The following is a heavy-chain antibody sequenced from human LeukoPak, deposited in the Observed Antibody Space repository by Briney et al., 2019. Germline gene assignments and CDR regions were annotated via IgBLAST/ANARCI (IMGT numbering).Heavy chain of an antibody. V-gene: IGHV4-34*01. CDR3: ARGIAAAGTVCDAFDI. Sequence: SETLSLTCTVSGGSISSYYWSWIRQPPGKGLEWIGEINHSGSTNYNPSLKSRVTISVDTSKNQFSLKLSSVTAADTAVYYCARGIAAAGTVCDAFDIWGQGTMVTVSS. CDR1: GGSISSYY. D-gene: IGHD6-13*01. J-gene: IGHJ3*02. CDR2: INHSGST.